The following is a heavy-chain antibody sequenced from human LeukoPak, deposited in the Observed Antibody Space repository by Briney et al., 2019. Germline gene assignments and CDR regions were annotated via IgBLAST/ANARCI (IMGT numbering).Heavy chain of an antibody. V-gene: IGHV5-51*01. CDR1: GYSFTSYW. CDR3: ARAPHPGPIVGATGGGLDY. J-gene: IGHJ4*02. CDR2: IYPGDSDT. Sequence: KSGESLKISCKGSGYSFTSYWIGWVRQMPGKGLEWMGIIYPGDSDTRYSPSFQGQVTISADKSISTAYLQWSSLKASDTAMYYCARAPHPGPIVGATGGGLDYWGQGTLVTVSS. D-gene: IGHD1-26*01.